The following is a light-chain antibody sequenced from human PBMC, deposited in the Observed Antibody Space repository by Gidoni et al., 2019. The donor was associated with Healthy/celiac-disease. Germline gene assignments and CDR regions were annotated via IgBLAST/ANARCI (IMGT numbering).Light chain of an antibody. CDR1: SSDVGSYNL. V-gene: IGLV2-23*02. CDR2: EVS. CDR3: CSDAGSSTGV. J-gene: IGLJ2*01. Sequence: QSALTQPASVSGSPGQSITIACTGTSSDVGSYNLVSWYHQHPGKAPKLMIYEVSKRHSGVSNRFSGSKSGNTASLTISGLQAEDEADYYCCSDAGSSTGVFGGGTKLTVL.